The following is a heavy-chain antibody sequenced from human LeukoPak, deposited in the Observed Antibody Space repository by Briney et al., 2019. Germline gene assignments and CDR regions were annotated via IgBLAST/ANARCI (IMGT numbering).Heavy chain of an antibody. V-gene: IGHV3-7*03. D-gene: IGHD2-8*02. CDR3: AMSTVFDY. Sequence: GGSLRLSCAASGFTFSSYWMSWVRQAPGKGLEWMANIKEDGSEKYYVDSVKGRFIISRDNTENLVYLQVNSLRAEDTAVYYCAMSTVFDYWGQGILVAVS. J-gene: IGHJ4*02. CDR1: GFTFSSYW. CDR2: IKEDGSEK.